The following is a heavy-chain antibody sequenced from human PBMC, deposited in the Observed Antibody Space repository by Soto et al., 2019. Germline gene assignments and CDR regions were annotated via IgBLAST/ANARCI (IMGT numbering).Heavy chain of an antibody. D-gene: IGHD2-21*01. V-gene: IGHV2-5*02. CDR2: IYWDDDK. CDR1: GFSLSTTGVG. J-gene: IGHJ6*02. CDR3: VQSRCGGDCLHPYSSHSYYGLDV. Sequence: QITLKESGPTLVKPTQTLTLTCTFSGFSLSTTGVGVGWIRQPPGKALEWLALIYWDDDKRYNPSLKSRLTITKDTSKNQLVLTMTNLDPVDTATYYGVQSRCGGDCLHPYSSHSYYGLDVWGQGTKVTVSS.